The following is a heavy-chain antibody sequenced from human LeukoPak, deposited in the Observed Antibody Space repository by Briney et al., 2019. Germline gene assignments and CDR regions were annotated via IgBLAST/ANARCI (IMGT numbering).Heavy chain of an antibody. CDR2: IITYNGNT. CDR3: ARDMKRSRARWENLGFDP. CDR1: GYTFTSYD. V-gene: IGHV1-18*01. Sequence: ASVKVSCTASGYTFTSYDISWVRQAPGQGLEWMGWIITYNGNTNYAQKLQGRVTMTTDTSTSTAYLELRSLRSDDTAVYYFARDMKRSRARWENLGFDPWGQGTLVTVSS. D-gene: IGHD1-26*01. J-gene: IGHJ5*02.